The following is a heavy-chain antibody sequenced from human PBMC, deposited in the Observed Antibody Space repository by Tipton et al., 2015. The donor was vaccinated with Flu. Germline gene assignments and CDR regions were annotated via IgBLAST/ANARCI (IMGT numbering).Heavy chain of an antibody. D-gene: IGHD3-16*02. CDR1: GGSISSSSYY. Sequence: LRLSCTVSGGSISSSSYYWGWIRQPPGKGLEWIGEINHSGSTNYNPSLKSRVTISVDTSKNQFSLKLSSVTAADTAVYYCARGRTYLRDYDYVWGSYRSPRGMDVWGQGP. CDR2: INHSGST. V-gene: IGHV4-39*07. CDR3: ARGRTYLRDYDYVWGSYRSPRGMDV. J-gene: IGHJ6*02.